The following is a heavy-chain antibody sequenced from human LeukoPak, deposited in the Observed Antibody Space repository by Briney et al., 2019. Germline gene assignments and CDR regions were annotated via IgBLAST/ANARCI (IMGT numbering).Heavy chain of an antibody. D-gene: IGHD6-13*01. V-gene: IGHV3-30*18. CDR2: ISYDGSKK. Sequence: GGSLRLSCAASGFTFSSCGMHWVRQAPGKGLEWVAVISYDGSKKYYADSAKGRFTISRDNSKNTLYLQMNSLRAEDTAVYYCAKDRSSSWTFDYWGQGTLVTVSS. CDR1: GFTFSSCG. CDR3: AKDRSSSWTFDY. J-gene: IGHJ4*02.